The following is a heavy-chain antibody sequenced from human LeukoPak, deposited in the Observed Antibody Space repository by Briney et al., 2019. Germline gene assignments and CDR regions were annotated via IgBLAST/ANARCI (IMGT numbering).Heavy chain of an antibody. CDR1: GGSISSSSYY. Sequence: PSETLSLTCTVSGGSISSSSYYWGWLRQPPGKGLEWIGSIYYSGSTYYNPSLKSRVTISVDTSKNQFSLKLSSVTAADTAVYYCARGVQLVGEGNWFDPWGQGTLVTVSS. V-gene: IGHV4-39*07. D-gene: IGHD6-13*01. CDR3: ARGVQLVGEGNWFDP. J-gene: IGHJ5*02. CDR2: IYYSGST.